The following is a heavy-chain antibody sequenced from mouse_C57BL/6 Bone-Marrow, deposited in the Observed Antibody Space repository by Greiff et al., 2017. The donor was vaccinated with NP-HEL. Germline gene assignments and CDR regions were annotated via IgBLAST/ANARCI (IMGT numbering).Heavy chain of an antibody. CDR3: TSVVAYYFDY. V-gene: IGHV14-4*01. J-gene: IGHJ2*01. D-gene: IGHD1-1*01. CDR1: GFNIKDDY. Sequence: VQLQQSGAELVRPGASVKLSCTASGFNIKDDYMHWVKQRPEQGLEWIGWIDPENGDTEYASKFQGKATITADTSSNTAYLQLSSLTSEDTAVYYCTSVVAYYFDYWGQSTTLTVSS. CDR2: IDPENGDT.